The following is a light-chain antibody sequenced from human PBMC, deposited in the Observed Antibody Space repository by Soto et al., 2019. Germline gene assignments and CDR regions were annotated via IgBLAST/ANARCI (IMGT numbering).Light chain of an antibody. V-gene: IGKV2-28*01. CDR3: MQALQTPLT. CDR2: LGS. J-gene: IGKJ4*01. CDR1: QSLLHSNGYNS. Sequence: DIVMTQSPLSLPVTPGEPASISCTSSQSLLHSNGYNSLDWYLQKPGQSPQILIYLGSNRASGVPDRFSGSGSGTDFTLKISRVEAEDGGVYYCMQALQTPLTFGGGTKVEIK.